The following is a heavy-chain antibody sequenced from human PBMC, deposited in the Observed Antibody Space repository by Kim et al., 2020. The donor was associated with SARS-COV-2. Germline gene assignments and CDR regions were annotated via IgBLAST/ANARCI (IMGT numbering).Heavy chain of an antibody. V-gene: IGHV3-48*03. CDR3: ARERSDRAFDI. CDR1: GFTFSTSE. J-gene: IGHJ3*02. D-gene: IGHD3-22*01. Sequence: GGSLRLSCAASGFTFSTSEMNWVRQAPGKGLEWVSYINSPARTIFYADSVKGRLTISRDNAKNSLYLQMNSLRADDTAVYYCARERSDRAFDIWGQGTVVTVSS. CDR2: INSPARTI.